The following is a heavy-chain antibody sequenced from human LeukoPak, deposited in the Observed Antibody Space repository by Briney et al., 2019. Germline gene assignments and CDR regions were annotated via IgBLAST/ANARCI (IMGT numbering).Heavy chain of an antibody. CDR3: ARGKTKVYYYDSSGQLDY. CDR1: GGSISSSSYY. Sequence: SETLSLTCTVSGGSISSSSYYWGWIRQPPGKGLEWIGYIYYSGSTNYNPSLKSRVTISVDTSKNQFSLKLSSVTAADTAVYYCARGKTKVYYYDSSGQLDYWGQGTLVTVSS. CDR2: IYYSGST. D-gene: IGHD3-22*01. J-gene: IGHJ4*02. V-gene: IGHV4-61*05.